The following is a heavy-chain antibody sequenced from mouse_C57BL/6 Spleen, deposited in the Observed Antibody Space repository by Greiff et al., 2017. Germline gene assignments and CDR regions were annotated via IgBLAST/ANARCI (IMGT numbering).Heavy chain of an antibody. J-gene: IGHJ4*01. V-gene: IGHV1-18*01. CDR1: GYTFTDYN. Sequence: EVQGVESGPELVKPGASVKIPCKASGYTFTDYNMDWVKQSHGKSLEWIGDINPNNGGTIYNQKFKGKATLTVDKSSSTAYMELRSLTSEDTAVYYCARDSDYAMDYWGQGTSVTVSS. CDR2: INPNNGGT. D-gene: IGHD3-2*01. CDR3: ARDSDYAMDY.